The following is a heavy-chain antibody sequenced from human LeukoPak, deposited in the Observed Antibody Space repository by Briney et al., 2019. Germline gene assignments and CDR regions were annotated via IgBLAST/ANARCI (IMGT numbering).Heavy chain of an antibody. Sequence: PGGSLRLSCAASGFTFSSYEMNWVRQAPGKGLEWVSYISSSGSTIYYADSVKGRFTISRDNAKNSLYLQMNSLRAEDTAVYYCASGSSTSYSFDYWGQGTLVTVSS. CDR3: ASGSSTSYSFDY. V-gene: IGHV3-48*03. D-gene: IGHD2-2*01. CDR2: ISSSGSTI. J-gene: IGHJ4*02. CDR1: GFTFSSYE.